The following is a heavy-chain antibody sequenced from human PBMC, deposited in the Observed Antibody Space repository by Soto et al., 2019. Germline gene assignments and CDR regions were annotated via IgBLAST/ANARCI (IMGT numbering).Heavy chain of an antibody. CDR1: GFTFSSYA. V-gene: IGHV3-30-3*01. Sequence: QVQLVESGGGVVQPGRSLRLSCAASGFTFSSYAMHWVRQAPGKGLEWVAVISYDGSNKYYADSVKGRFTISRDNSKNTLYLQMNSLRAEDTAVYYCAKDGWNDALVDSDVWGQGTTVTVSS. CDR2: ISYDGSNK. CDR3: AKDGWNDALVDSDV. D-gene: IGHD1-1*01. J-gene: IGHJ6*02.